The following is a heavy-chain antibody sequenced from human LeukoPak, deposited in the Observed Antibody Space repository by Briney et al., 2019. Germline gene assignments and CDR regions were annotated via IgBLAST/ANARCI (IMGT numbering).Heavy chain of an antibody. CDR2: INHSGST. Sequence: SETLSLTCAVYGGSFSGYYWSWIRQPPGKGLEWIGEINHSGSTNYNPSLKSRVTISVDTSKNQFSLKLSSVTAADTAVYYCARGNIKCGSTSCYIRYYYYYMDVWGKGTTVTVSS. CDR3: ARGNIKCGSTSCYIRYYYYYMDV. V-gene: IGHV4-34*01. CDR1: GGSFSGYY. D-gene: IGHD2-2*02. J-gene: IGHJ6*03.